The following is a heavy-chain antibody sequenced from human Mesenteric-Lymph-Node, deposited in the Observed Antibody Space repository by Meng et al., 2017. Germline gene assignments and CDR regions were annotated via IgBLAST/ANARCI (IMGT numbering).Heavy chain of an antibody. D-gene: IGHD2-21*02. CDR1: GFTVSNSY. Sequence: GESLKISCVVSGFTVSNSYMSWIRQAPGKGLEWISYITSDGTIIQYADSVKGRFTMSRDNAKNSLFLQMDSLRAEDTAVYYCAKLASVTATIDYWGQGTLVNVAS. V-gene: IGHV3-11*01. CDR2: ITSDGTII. J-gene: IGHJ4*02. CDR3: AKLASVTATIDY.